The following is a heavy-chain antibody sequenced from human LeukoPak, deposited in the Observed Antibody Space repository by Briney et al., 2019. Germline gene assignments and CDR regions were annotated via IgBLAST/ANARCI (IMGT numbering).Heavy chain of an antibody. CDR2: ISSSSSYI. CDR1: GFTFSSYS. CDR3: ARDYAPAELDY. J-gene: IGHJ4*02. D-gene: IGHD1-14*01. Sequence: GGSLRLSCAASGFTFSSYSMNWVRQAPGKGLEWVSSISSSSSYICYADAVKDRFTIPRDNAKNSLYLQINSLRAEDTAVYYCARDYAPAELDYWGQGTLVTVSS. V-gene: IGHV3-21*03.